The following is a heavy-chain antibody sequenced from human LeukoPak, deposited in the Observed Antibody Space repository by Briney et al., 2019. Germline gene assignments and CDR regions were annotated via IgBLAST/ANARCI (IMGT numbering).Heavy chain of an antibody. CDR2: IYTSGST. Sequence: PSETLSLTCTVSGGSISSYYWSWIRQPAGKGLERIGRIYTSGSTNYNPSLKSRVTISVDTSKNQFSLKLSSVTAADTAVYYCASGLRYFDLYYWGQGTLVTVSS. V-gene: IGHV4-4*07. D-gene: IGHD3-9*01. CDR1: GGSISSYY. CDR3: ASGLRYFDLYY. J-gene: IGHJ4*02.